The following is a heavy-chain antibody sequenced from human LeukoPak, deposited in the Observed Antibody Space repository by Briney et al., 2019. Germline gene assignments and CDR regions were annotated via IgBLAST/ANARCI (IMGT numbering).Heavy chain of an antibody. J-gene: IGHJ4*02. Sequence: GSLRLSCAASGFTFSLYAINWVRQAPGKGLEWVGEIHHSGSTNYNPSSKSRVTISVDTSQNQFTLKLSSVTATNPPVNSCARAARLWWSCVDCWGQGTLVTVSS. CDR2: IHHSGST. CDR3: ARAARLWWSCVDC. CDR1: GFTFSLYA. V-gene: IGHV4-34*01. D-gene: IGHD2-21*01.